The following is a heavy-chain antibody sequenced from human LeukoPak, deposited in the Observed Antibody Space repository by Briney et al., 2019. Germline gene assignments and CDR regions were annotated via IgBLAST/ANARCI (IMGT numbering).Heavy chain of an antibody. CDR2: ISSTSITM. CDR1: GFTFNRNN. CDR3: ARETILAVAGDF. Sequence: QSGGSLRLSCAASGFTFNRNNMNWARQAPGKGLEWVSYISSTSITMYYADSVKGRFTISRDNAKNSLYLQMNSLRADDTAVYYCARETILAVAGDFWGQGTLVTVSS. J-gene: IGHJ4*02. D-gene: IGHD6-19*01. V-gene: IGHV3-48*01.